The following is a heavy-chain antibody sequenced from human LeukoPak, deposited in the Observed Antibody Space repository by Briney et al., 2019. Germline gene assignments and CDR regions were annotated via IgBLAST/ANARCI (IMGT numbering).Heavy chain of an antibody. CDR3: AKLRYSSGWYPHFDY. D-gene: IGHD6-19*01. Sequence: PGGSLRLSCAASGFTFSSYAMSWVRQAPGKGLEWVSAISGSGGSTYYADSVKGRFTISRDNSKNTLYLQMNSLRAEDTAVYYCAKLRYSSGWYPHFDYWGQGTLVTVSS. J-gene: IGHJ4*02. V-gene: IGHV3-23*01. CDR2: ISGSGGST. CDR1: GFTFSSYA.